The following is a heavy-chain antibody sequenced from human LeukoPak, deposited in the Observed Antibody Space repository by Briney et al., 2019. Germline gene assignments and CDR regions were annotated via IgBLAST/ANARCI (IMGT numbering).Heavy chain of an antibody. J-gene: IGHJ4*02. Sequence: ASVKVSCKASGYTFTSYDINWVRQAPGQGLEWMGWMNPNSGNIDYAQRFQGRVTITTDTSITTAYMELSSLRSEDTAVYYCAYGSGSYYSFDYWGQGTLVTVSS. D-gene: IGHD3-10*01. V-gene: IGHV1-8*03. CDR3: AYGSGSYYSFDY. CDR2: MNPNSGNI. CDR1: GYTFTSYD.